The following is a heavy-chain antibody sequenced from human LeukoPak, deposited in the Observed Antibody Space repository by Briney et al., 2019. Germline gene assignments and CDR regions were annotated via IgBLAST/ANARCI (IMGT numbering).Heavy chain of an antibody. CDR3: ARSPYSSGWANY. J-gene: IGHJ4*02. CDR2: IYDSGST. CDR1: GGSISSGGYS. D-gene: IGHD6-19*01. Sequence: SETLSLTCTVSGGSISSGGYSWSWIRQPPGKGLEWIGYIYDSGSTYYNPSLKSRVTISLDRSKNQFSLKLSSVTAADTAVYYCARSPYSSGWANYWGQGTLVTVSS. V-gene: IGHV4-30-2*01.